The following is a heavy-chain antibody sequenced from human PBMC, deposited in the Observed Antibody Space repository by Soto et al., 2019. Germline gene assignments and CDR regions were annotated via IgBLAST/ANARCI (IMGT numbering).Heavy chain of an antibody. CDR2: INPSGGST. CDR3: ARGGTSGSYYGYYYGMDV. V-gene: IGHV1-46*01. CDR1: GYTFTSYY. D-gene: IGHD1-26*01. Sequence: ASVKVSCKASGYTFTSYYMHWVRQAPGQGLEWMGIINPSGGSTSYAQKFQGRVTMTRDTSTSTVYMELSSLRSEDTAVYYCARGGTSGSYYGYYYGMDVWGQGTTVTVS. J-gene: IGHJ6*02.